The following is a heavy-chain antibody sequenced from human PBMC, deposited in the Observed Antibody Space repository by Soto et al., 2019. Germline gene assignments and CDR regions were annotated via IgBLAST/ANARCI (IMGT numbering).Heavy chain of an antibody. CDR3: ARGGRRGIFGVVTMDI. CDR1: GGSISSSNW. D-gene: IGHD3-3*02. Sequence: SETLSLTCAVSGGSISSSNWWSWVRQPPGKGLEWIGEIYHSGSTNYNPSLKSRVTISVDKSKNQFSLKLSSVTAADTAVYYCARGGRRGIFGVVTMDIWGQGTMVTVSS. V-gene: IGHV4-4*02. CDR2: IYHSGST. J-gene: IGHJ3*02.